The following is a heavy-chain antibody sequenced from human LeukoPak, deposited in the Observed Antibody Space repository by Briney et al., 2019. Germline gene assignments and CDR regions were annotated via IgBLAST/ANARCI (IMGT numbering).Heavy chain of an antibody. CDR2: IYHSGST. CDR3: ARVDTYYDYVWGSYRIPPKYFDN. Sequence: SETLSLTCAVSGGSISSSNWWSWVRQPPGKGLEWIGEIYHSGSTNYNPSLKSRVTISVDKSKNQFSLKLSSVTAADTAVYYCARVDTYYDYVWGSYRIPPKYFDNWGQGTLVTVSS. V-gene: IGHV4-4*02. J-gene: IGHJ4*02. CDR1: GGSISSSNW. D-gene: IGHD3-16*01.